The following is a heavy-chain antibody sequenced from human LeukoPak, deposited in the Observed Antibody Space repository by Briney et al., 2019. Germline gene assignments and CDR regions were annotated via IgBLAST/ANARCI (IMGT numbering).Heavy chain of an antibody. CDR3: AKGSSGWPYYFDY. CDR1: GITFSSYG. CDR2: ISSTGGTT. V-gene: IGHV3-23*01. Sequence: GGSLRLSCAASGITFSSYGMSWVRQAPGKGLEWVSSISSTGGTTYYADSVKGRFTISRDNSKKTLYLQMNSLRAEDTAVYYCAKGSSGWPYYFDYWGQGTLVTVSS. D-gene: IGHD6-19*01. J-gene: IGHJ4*02.